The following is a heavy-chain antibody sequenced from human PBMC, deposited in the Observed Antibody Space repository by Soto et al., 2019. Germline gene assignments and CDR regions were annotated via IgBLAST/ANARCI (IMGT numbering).Heavy chain of an antibody. CDR3: AKDRDSSIWADWFDX. Sequence: GGSLRLSCAASGFTFSSYGMHWVRQAPGKGLEWVEFISYDGSNKYYAYSVKVRFTISRDNSKNTLYLQMNSLRAEDTAVYYCAKDRDSSIWADWFDXWGQGTLVTVSX. D-gene: IGHD6-13*01. CDR2: ISYDGSNK. CDR1: GFTFSSYG. V-gene: IGHV3-30*18. J-gene: IGHJ5*02.